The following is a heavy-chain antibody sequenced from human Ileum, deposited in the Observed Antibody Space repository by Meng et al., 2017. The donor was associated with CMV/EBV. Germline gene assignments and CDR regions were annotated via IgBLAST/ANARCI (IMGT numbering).Heavy chain of an antibody. CDR1: GFTFRSYA. J-gene: IGHJ4*02. CDR2: LSGSGGDT. V-gene: IGHV3-23*01. D-gene: IGHD4-11*01. Sequence: GGSLRLSCVGSGFTFRSYAMSWVRQAPGKGLEWVSGLSGSGGDTYYADSVKGRFSISRDNSKNTLYLQMNSLRGEDTALYYCAKATDFDSWGQGTLVTVSS. CDR3: AKATDFDS.